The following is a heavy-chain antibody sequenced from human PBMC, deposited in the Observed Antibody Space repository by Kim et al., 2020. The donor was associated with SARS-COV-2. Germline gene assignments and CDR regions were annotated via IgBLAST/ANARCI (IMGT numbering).Heavy chain of an antibody. D-gene: IGHD5-18*01. J-gene: IGHJ6*02. V-gene: IGHV3-7*03. CDR3: ARIGVDTAMVTNYYGMDV. CDR1: GFTFSSYW. Sequence: GGSLRLSCAASGFTFSSYWMSWVRQAPGKGLEWVANIKQDGSEKYYVDSVKGRFTISRDNAKNSLYLQMNSLRAEDTAVYYCARIGVDTAMVTNYYGMDVWGQGTTVTVSS. CDR2: IKQDGSEK.